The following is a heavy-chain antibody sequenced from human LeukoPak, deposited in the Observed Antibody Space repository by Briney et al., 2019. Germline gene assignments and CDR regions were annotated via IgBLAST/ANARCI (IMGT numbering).Heavy chain of an antibody. D-gene: IGHD4-23*01. V-gene: IGHV3-23*01. CDR3: ARRGDGGRSFDY. Sequence: PGGSLRLSCAASGVTLSSYAMSWARQAPGKGLEWVSGISSSGSGGNTYYADSVTGRFTISRDNSKNTLFLQMNSLRAEDTAVYYCARRGDGGRSFDYWGQGTLVTVSS. J-gene: IGHJ4*02. CDR1: GVTLSSYA. CDR2: ISSSGSGGNT.